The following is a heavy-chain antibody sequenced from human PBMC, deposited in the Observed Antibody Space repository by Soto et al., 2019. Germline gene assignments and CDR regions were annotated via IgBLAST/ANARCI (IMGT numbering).Heavy chain of an antibody. D-gene: IGHD2-15*01. Sequence: SVKVSCKASGGTFSSYTISWVRQAPRQGLEWMGRIIPILGIANYAQKFQGRVTITADKSTSTAYMELSSLRSEDTAVYYCAREGDIVVVVAATGMGNWFDPWGQGTLVTVSS. V-gene: IGHV1-69*04. CDR3: AREGDIVVVVAATGMGNWFDP. CDR1: GGTFSSYT. CDR2: IIPILGIA. J-gene: IGHJ5*02.